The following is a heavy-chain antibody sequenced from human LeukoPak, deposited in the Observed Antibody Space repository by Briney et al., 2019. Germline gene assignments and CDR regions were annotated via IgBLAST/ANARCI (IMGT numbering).Heavy chain of an antibody. CDR1: GYTFTSYG. Sequence: GASVKVSCKASGYTFTSYGISWVRQAPGQGLEWMGWISAYNGNTNYAQKPQGRVTMTTDSSTSTAYMELRSLRSDDTAVYYCARANNLNYDFWSGYYDWGQGTLVTVSS. CDR3: ARANNLNYDFWSGYYD. V-gene: IGHV1-18*01. CDR2: ISAYNGNT. J-gene: IGHJ4*02. D-gene: IGHD3-3*01.